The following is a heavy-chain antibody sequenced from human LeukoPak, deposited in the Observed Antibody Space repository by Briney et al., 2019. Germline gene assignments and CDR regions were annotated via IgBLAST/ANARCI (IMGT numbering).Heavy chain of an antibody. V-gene: IGHV3-20*04. CDR2: VNSNGRSA. J-gene: IGHJ4*02. CDR1: GFNFDDYG. Sequence: PGGSLRLSCTASGFNFDDYGMTRVRQIPGKGLEWVAGVNSNGRSAGYAASVRGRFTISRDNGKNSLYLQMNSLRAEDTAVYYCARGVSAAGTAFDYWGQGTLVTVSS. D-gene: IGHD6-13*01. CDR3: ARGVSAAGTAFDY.